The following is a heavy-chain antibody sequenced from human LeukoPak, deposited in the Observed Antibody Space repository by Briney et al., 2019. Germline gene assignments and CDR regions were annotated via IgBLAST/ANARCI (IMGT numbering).Heavy chain of an antibody. CDR2: VYYSGST. CDR1: SGFITAYY. Sequence: PSETLSLTCSVSSGFITAYYWSWIRQPPGKGLERIGYVYYSGSTEYNPSLRSRVTISLDMSTHQFSLNLTSVTAADTAVYYCATNTGTVFDYWGQGALVTVSS. V-gene: IGHV4-59*01. J-gene: IGHJ4*02. CDR3: ATNTGTVFDY. D-gene: IGHD7-27*01.